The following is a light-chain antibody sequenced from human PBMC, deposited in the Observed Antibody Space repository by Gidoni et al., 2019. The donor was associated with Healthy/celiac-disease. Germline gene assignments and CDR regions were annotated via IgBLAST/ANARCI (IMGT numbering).Light chain of an antibody. Sequence: DIQMTQSPSSLSASVGDRVTITCRASQSISSYLNWYQQKPGKAPKLPIYAASSLQSGVPSRFSGSGSGTDFTLTISSLQPEDFATYYCQQSYSTPQFGPGTKVDIK. J-gene: IGKJ3*01. CDR2: AAS. CDR1: QSISSY. V-gene: IGKV1-39*01. CDR3: QQSYSTPQ.